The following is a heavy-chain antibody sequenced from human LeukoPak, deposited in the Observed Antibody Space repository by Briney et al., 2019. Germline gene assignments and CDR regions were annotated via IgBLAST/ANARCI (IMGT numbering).Heavy chain of an antibody. D-gene: IGHD1-26*01. CDR2: VHSSGGVI. Sequence: GASVKVSCKASGYTFTSDYMNWVRQAPGQGLEWMGIVHSSGGVIKYAQEFQDRLTVTRDTSTSTIYMELSSLRSEDTAAYYCAGSSHQRNWFDPWGQGTLVTVSS. CDR3: AGSSHQRNWFDP. V-gene: IGHV1-46*01. CDR1: GYTFTSDY. J-gene: IGHJ5*02.